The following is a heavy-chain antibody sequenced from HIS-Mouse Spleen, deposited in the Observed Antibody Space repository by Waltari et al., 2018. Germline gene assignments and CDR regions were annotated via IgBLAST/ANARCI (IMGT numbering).Heavy chain of an antibody. J-gene: IGHJ2*01. CDR2: IYYSGST. Sequence: QLQLQESGPGQVKPSETRSLPCTVSGGSLSSSSYYWGWIRQPPGKGLEWIGSIYYSGSTYYNPSLKSRVTLSLPPSKNQFSLKLSSVTAADTAVSSFSPSLPSRLFFSFLSFDLWGRGTLVTVSS. V-gene: IGHV4-39*03. CDR3: SPSLPSRLFFSFLSFDL. CDR1: GGSLSSSSYY.